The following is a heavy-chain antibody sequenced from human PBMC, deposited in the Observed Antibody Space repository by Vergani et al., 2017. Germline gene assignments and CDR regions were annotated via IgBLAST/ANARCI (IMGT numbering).Heavy chain of an antibody. J-gene: IGHJ5*02. V-gene: IGHV1-18*04. CDR3: ARDRGPRAVVAATKYWFDP. Sequence: QVQLVQSGAEVKKPGASVKVSCKASGYTFTSYGISWVRQAPGQGLEWMGWISAYNGNTNYAQKLQGRVTMTTDTSTSTAYMELRSLRPDDTAVYYCARDRGPRAVVAATKYWFDPWGQGTLVTVSS. CDR1: GYTFTSYG. CDR2: ISAYNGNT. D-gene: IGHD2-15*01.